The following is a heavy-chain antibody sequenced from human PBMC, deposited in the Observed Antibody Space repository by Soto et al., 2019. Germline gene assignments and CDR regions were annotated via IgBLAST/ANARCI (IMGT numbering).Heavy chain of an antibody. CDR3: ARSLVVVTAADY. D-gene: IGHD2-21*02. CDR2: INAGNGYT. J-gene: IGHJ4*02. CDR1: GYTFTSYA. Sequence: QVQLVQSGAEVKKPGASVKVSCKASGYTFTSYAMHWVRQAPGQRLEWMGWINAGNGYTKYSQKFQGRVTITRDTSASTAYMELSSLRSEDTAVYYCARSLVVVTAADYWGQGTLVTVSS. V-gene: IGHV1-3*01.